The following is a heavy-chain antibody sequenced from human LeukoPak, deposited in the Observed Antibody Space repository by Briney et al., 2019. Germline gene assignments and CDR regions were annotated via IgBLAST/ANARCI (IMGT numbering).Heavy chain of an antibody. CDR2: NIPIFGTA. D-gene: IGHD3-22*01. CDR1: GGTFSSYA. CDR3: ARQYYYDSSGTFDY. V-gene: IGHV1-69*13. J-gene: IGHJ4*02. Sequence: SVKVSCKASGGTFSSYAISWVRQAPGQGLEWMGGNIPIFGTANYAQKFQGRVTITADESTSTAYMELCSLRSEDTAVYYCARQYYYDSSGTFDYWGQGTLVTVSS.